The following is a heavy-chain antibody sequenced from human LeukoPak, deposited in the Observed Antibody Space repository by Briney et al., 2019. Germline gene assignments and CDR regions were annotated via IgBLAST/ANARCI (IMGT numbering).Heavy chain of an antibody. D-gene: IGHD2-15*01. V-gene: IGHV3-66*01. CDR2: IYSGGST. CDR3: ARGSSSGGSCYHDY. Sequence: GGSLRLSCAASGFTVSSNYMSWVRQAPGKGLEWVSVIYSGGSTYYADSVKGRFTISRDNSKNTLYLQMNSLRAEDTAVYYCARGSSSGGSCYHDYWGQGTSVTVSS. CDR1: GFTVSSNY. J-gene: IGHJ4*02.